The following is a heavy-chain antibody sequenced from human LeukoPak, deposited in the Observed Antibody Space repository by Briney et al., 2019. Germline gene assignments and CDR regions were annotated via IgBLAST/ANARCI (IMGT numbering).Heavy chain of an antibody. Sequence: ASVKVSCKASGYTFTSYYMHWVRQAPGQGLEWMGIINPSGGSTSYAQKFQGRVTMTRDTSTSTVYMELSSLRSEDTAVYHCARGGTYYYDSSGYSNDAFDIWGQGTMVTVSS. CDR1: GYTFTSYY. V-gene: IGHV1-46*01. J-gene: IGHJ3*02. D-gene: IGHD3-22*01. CDR2: INPSGGST. CDR3: ARGGTYYYDSSGYSNDAFDI.